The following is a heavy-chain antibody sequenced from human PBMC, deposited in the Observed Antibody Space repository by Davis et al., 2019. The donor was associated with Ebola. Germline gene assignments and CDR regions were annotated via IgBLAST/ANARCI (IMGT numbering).Heavy chain of an antibody. D-gene: IGHD3-22*01. CDR1: GGSFSGYY. CDR2: INYSGRT. CDR3: AREGRSGYSNWFDP. J-gene: IGHJ5*02. Sequence: MPSETLSLTCAVYGGSFSGYYWSWIRQPPGKGLEWIGEINYSGRTNYNPSLKSRVTISVDTSKNQFSLKMSSVTAADTAVYYCAREGRSGYSNWFDPWGQGTLVTVSS. V-gene: IGHV4-34*01.